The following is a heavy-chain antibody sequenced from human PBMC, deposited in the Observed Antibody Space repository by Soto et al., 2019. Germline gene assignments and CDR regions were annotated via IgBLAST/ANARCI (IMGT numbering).Heavy chain of an antibody. V-gene: IGHV1-8*01. CDR1: GYTFTSYD. J-gene: IGHJ3*02. Sequence: ASVKVSCKASGYTFTSYDINWVRQATGQGLERMGWMNPNSGNTGYAQKFQGRVTMTRNTSISTAYMELSSLRSEDTAVYYCARGDGGSADYYGSGLGGDAFDIWGQGTMVTVSS. CDR2: MNPNSGNT. D-gene: IGHD3-10*01. CDR3: ARGDGGSADYYGSGLGGDAFDI.